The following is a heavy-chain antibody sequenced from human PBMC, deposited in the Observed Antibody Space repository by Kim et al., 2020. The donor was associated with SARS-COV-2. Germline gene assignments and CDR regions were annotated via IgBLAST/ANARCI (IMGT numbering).Heavy chain of an antibody. CDR2: ILYDGSNK. CDR3: AKGEEYYDILTGPTYFDY. D-gene: IGHD3-9*01. J-gene: IGHJ4*02. CDR1: GLTFSSYG. V-gene: IGHV3-30*18. Sequence: GGSLRLSCAASGLTFSSYGMHWVRQAPGKGLEWVAVILYDGSNKYYGDSVKGRFTISRDNSKSTLYLQMNSLRAEDTAVYYCAKGEEYYDILTGPTYFDYWGQGTLVTVSS.